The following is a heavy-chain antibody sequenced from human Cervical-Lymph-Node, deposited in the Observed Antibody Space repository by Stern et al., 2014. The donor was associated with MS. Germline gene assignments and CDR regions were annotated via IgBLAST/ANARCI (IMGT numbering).Heavy chain of an antibody. CDR3: ARSNYGMDV. Sequence: VQLVQSGGGVVQPGGSLRLSCAASGFTFSSQWMHWVRQAPGKGLVWVSRINSEGSSTTYADAVKGRFTISRDNAKKTLYLQMDSLRAEDTAVYYCARSNYGMDVWGQGTTVTVS. CDR1: GFTFSSQW. CDR2: INSEGSST. V-gene: IGHV3-74*02. J-gene: IGHJ6*02. D-gene: IGHD2-8*01.